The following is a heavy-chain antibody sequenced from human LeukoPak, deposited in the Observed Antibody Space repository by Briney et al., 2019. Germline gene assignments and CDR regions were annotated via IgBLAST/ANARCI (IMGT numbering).Heavy chain of an antibody. CDR2: ISVSSNTI. V-gene: IGHV3-48*04. D-gene: IGHD2-15*01. J-gene: IGHJ6*03. CDR1: GFSFSSYC. CDR3: ARDSLRYCSGSTCYYFYMDF. Sequence: GGSLRLSCAASGFSFSSYCMNWVRQAPGKGLEWLSYISVSSNTIYYADYVKGRFTISRDNAMNSQYLQLNSLRAEDTAVYYCARDSLRYCSGSTCYYFYMDFWGKGTTVTVSS.